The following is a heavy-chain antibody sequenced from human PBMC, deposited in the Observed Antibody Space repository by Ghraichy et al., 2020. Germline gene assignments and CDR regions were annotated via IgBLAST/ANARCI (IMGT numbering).Heavy chain of an antibody. D-gene: IGHD6-19*01. V-gene: IGHV1-2*04. CDR1: GYTFTGYY. Sequence: ASVKVSCKASGYTFTGYYMHWVRQAPGQGLEWMGWINPNSGGTNYAQKFQGWVTMTRDTSISTAYMELSRLRSDDTAVYYCARASIAVAGSVDYWGQGTLVTVSS. CDR2: INPNSGGT. CDR3: ARASIAVAGSVDY. J-gene: IGHJ4*02.